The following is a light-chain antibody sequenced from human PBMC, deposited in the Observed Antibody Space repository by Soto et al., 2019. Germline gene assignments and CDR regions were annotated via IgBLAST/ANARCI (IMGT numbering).Light chain of an antibody. Sequence: DIVLTQSPGTLSLSPGERATLSCRSSQSVSSNYLAWYQQKPDQAPRLVIYDVSGRATGIPDRFSGSGSGTDCTLTISRLEPEDFAVYYCQKYGSSPTFGQGTKVEVK. V-gene: IGKV3-20*01. CDR2: DVS. CDR3: QKYGSSPT. CDR1: QSVSSNY. J-gene: IGKJ1*01.